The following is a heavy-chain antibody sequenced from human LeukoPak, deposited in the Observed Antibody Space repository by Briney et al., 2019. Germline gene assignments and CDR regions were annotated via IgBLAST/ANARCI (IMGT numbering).Heavy chain of an antibody. J-gene: IGHJ6*02. CDR3: ARGGIAAAGTEPSDCYGMDV. V-gene: IGHV3-30-3*01. CDR1: GFTFSGYA. D-gene: IGHD6-13*01. Sequence: GRSLRLSCAASGFTFSGYAMHWVRRAPGKGLESVAIISYDGTNKYHADSVKGRFTISRDNSKNTLYLQMNSLRAEDTAVYYCARGGIAAAGTEPSDCYGMDVWGQGTTVTVSS. CDR2: ISYDGTNK.